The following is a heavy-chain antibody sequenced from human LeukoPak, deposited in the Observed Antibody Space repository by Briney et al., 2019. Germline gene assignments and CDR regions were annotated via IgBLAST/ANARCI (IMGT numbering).Heavy chain of an antibody. D-gene: IGHD3-22*01. CDR1: GYTFINYY. V-gene: IGHV1-2*02. Sequence: ASVKVSCKASGYTFINYYMHWVRQAPGQGLEWMGWINPNSGGTNYAQKFQGRVTMTRDTSISTAYMELSRLRSDDTAVYYCARGGQYVLHYDSSGYPPRGHWGQGTLVTVSS. CDR3: ARGGQYVLHYDSSGYPPRGH. J-gene: IGHJ4*02. CDR2: INPNSGGT.